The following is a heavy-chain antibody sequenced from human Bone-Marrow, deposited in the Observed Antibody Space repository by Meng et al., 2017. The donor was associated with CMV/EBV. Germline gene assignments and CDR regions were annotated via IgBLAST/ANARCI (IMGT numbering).Heavy chain of an antibody. CDR3: ARVDYDSSGYYEDFDY. J-gene: IGHJ4*02. CDR2: IYYSGST. Sequence: SETLSLTCTVSGGSVSSGSYYWSWIRQPPGKGLEWIGYIYYSGSTNYNPSLKSRATISVDTSKNQFSLKLSSVTAADTAVYYCARVDYDSSGYYEDFDYWGQGTLVTVSS. V-gene: IGHV4-61*01. CDR1: GGSVSSGSYY. D-gene: IGHD3-22*01.